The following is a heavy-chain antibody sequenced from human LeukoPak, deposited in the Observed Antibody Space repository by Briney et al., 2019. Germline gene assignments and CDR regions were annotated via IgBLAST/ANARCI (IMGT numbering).Heavy chain of an antibody. V-gene: IGHV3-30*02. Sequence: PGGSLRLSCAASGFTFSSYGMHWVRQAPGKGLEWVAFIRYDGSNKYYADSVKGRFTISRDNSKNTLYLQMNSLRSDDTAVYYCVRGAKCSGGGCDSKEYVYYFDYWGQGTLVTVSS. D-gene: IGHD6-25*01. CDR3: VRGAKCSGGGCDSKEYVYYFDY. J-gene: IGHJ4*02. CDR1: GFTFSSYG. CDR2: IRYDGSNK.